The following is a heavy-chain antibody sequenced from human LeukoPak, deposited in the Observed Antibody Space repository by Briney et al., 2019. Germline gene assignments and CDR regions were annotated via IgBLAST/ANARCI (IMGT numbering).Heavy chain of an antibody. V-gene: IGHV3-11*01. J-gene: IGHJ4*02. CDR2: ISSSGSTI. CDR1: GFTFSDYY. Sequence: MPGGSLRLSCAASGFTFSDYYMSWIRQAPGKGLEWVSYISSSGSTIYYADSVKGRFTLSRDNAKNSLYLQMNSLSAEDTAVYYCAREGGQKIGSSERSSDYWGQGTLVTVSS. D-gene: IGHD1-26*01. CDR3: AREGGQKIGSSERSSDY.